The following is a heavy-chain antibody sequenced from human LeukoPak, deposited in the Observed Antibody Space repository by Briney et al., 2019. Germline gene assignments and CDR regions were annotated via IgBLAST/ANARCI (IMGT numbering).Heavy chain of an antibody. CDR3: AKVLHSSGYSYYFDY. J-gene: IGHJ4*02. D-gene: IGHD3-22*01. CDR1: GFTFSSYA. Sequence: QSGGSLRLSCAASGFTFSSYAMSWVRQAPGKGLEWVSAISGSGGSTYYADSVKGRFTISRDNSKNTLYLQMNSLRAEDTAVYYCAKVLHSSGYSYYFDYWGQGTLVTVSS. V-gene: IGHV3-23*01. CDR2: ISGSGGST.